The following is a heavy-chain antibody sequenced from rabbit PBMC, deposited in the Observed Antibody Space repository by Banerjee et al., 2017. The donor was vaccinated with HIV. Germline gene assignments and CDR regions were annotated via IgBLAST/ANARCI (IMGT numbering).Heavy chain of an antibody. V-gene: IGHV1S40*01. J-gene: IGHJ6*01. CDR2: IYAGKGNT. D-gene: IGHD6-1*01. CDR1: GFTISSYW. CDR3: ARNFIVSGYAFDL. Sequence: QSLEESGGDLVKPGASLTLTCTASGFTISSYWMNWVRQAPGKGLEWIGTIYAGKGNTWYASWAKGRFTISETSWTTVTLQMTSLTAADTATYFCARNFIVSGYAFDLWGPGTLVTVS.